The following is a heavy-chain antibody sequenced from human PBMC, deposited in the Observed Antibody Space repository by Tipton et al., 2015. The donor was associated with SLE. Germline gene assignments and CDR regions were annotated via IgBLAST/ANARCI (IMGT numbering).Heavy chain of an antibody. CDR1: GGSISSSSYY. V-gene: IGHV4-39*07. CDR3: ARDRETAWELAHFDY. J-gene: IGHJ4*02. Sequence: LRLSCTVSGGSISSSSYYWGWIRQPPGKGLEWIGSIYYSGSTYYNPSLKSRVTISVDTSKNQFSLKLSSVTAADTAVYYCARDRETAWELAHFDYWGQGTLVTVSS. CDR2: IYYSGST. D-gene: IGHD1-26*01.